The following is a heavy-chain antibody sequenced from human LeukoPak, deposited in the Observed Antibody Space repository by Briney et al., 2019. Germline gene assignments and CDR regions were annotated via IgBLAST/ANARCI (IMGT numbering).Heavy chain of an antibody. Sequence: GRSLRVFCAASGFTFSSYAMHWVRQAPGKGLEWVAVISYDGSNKYYADSVKGRFTISRDNSKNTLYLQMNSLRAEDTAVYYCARPNSPYHSSGYPGYWGQGTLVTVSS. D-gene: IGHD3-22*01. V-gene: IGHV3-30-3*01. J-gene: IGHJ4*02. CDR2: ISYDGSNK. CDR3: ARPNSPYHSSGYPGY. CDR1: GFTFSSYA.